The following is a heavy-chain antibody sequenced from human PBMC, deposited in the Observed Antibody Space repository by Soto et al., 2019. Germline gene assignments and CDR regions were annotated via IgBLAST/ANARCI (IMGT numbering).Heavy chain of an antibody. CDR2: INSGGSNI. Sequence: QVQPVESGGGLVKPGGSLRLSCSASGFTFTDHYMTWIRQAPGKGLEWVSCINSGGSNIYYADSVRGRFTISRDNAKNSVYLQMSSLRAEDTAIYYCARDIRGANWGQGTLVIVSS. J-gene: IGHJ4*02. CDR1: GFTFTDHY. V-gene: IGHV3-11*01. CDR3: ARDIRGAN. D-gene: IGHD3-10*01.